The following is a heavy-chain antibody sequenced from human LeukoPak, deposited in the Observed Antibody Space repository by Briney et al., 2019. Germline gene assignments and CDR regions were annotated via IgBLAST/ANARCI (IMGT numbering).Heavy chain of an antibody. CDR3: AKRRHYGSNGFDP. CDR2: ISYDGSNK. CDR1: GFTFSSYG. D-gene: IGHD4-17*01. Sequence: GGSLRLSCAASGFTFSSYGMHWVRQAPGKGLEWVAVISYDGSNKYYADSVKGRFTISRDNSKNTLYLQMNSLRAEDTAVYYCAKRRHYGSNGFDPWGQGTLVTVSS. J-gene: IGHJ5*02. V-gene: IGHV3-30*18.